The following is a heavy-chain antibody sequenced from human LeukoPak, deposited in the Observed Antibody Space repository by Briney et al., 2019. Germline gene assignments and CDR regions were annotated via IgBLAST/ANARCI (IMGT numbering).Heavy chain of an antibody. D-gene: IGHD2-8*01. J-gene: IGHJ3*02. CDR2: ISGSGGST. CDR3: ARSNGAWAFDI. CDR1: GFTFSSYA. V-gene: IGHV3-23*01. Sequence: PSGGSLRLSCAASGFTFSSYAMSWVRQAPGKGLEWLSAISGSGGSTYYAYSVKGRFTISIDNSKNTLYLQRNSLRAEDTAVYYCARSNGAWAFDIWGQGTMVTVSS.